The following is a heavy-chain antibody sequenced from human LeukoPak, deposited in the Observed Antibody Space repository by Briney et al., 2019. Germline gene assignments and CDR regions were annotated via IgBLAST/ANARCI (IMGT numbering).Heavy chain of an antibody. CDR2: IRQDGSEK. V-gene: IGHV3-7*01. J-gene: IGHJ4*02. CDR3: ARGPSGYHNT. Sequence: GGSLRLSCAASGFTFSKYWMSWVRQAPGKGLEWVANIRQDGSEKYYVDSVRGRFTISRDNAKNSLYLQMNSLRAEDTAVYYCARGPSGYHNTGGQGTLVTVSS. CDR1: GFTFSKYW. D-gene: IGHD5-12*01.